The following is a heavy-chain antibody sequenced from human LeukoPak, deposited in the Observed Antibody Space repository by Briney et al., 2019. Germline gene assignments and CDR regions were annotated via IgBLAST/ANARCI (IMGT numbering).Heavy chain of an antibody. V-gene: IGHV3-30*03. D-gene: IGHD3-22*01. CDR2: ISFDINDR. J-gene: IGHJ4*02. CDR1: EFTFSKYG. CDR3: ARDHYDSSGYYLDY. Sequence: PGRSLRLSCAASEFTFSKYGMHWVRQAPGKGLEWVASISFDINDREYAESVRGRFTISRDNSKNTLYLQMNSLRAEDTAVYYCARDHYDSSGYYLDYWGQGTLVTVSS.